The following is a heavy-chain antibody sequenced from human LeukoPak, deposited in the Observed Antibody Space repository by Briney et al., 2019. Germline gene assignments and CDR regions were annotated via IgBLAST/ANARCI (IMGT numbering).Heavy chain of an antibody. CDR2: INHSGST. Sequence: SETLSLTCAVYGGSFSGYYWSWIRQPPGKGLEWIGEINHSGSTNYNPSLKSRVTISVDTSKNQFSLKLSSVTAADTAVYYCARGHPNPWLERSYYFDYWGQGTLVTVSS. CDR3: ARGHPNPWLERSYYFDY. D-gene: IGHD3-22*01. CDR1: GGSFSGYY. V-gene: IGHV4-34*01. J-gene: IGHJ4*02.